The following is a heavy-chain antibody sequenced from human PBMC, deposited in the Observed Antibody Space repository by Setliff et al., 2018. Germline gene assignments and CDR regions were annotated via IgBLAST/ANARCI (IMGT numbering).Heavy chain of an antibody. CDR1: GYRLIEVS. J-gene: IGHJ3*02. CDR3: ATPRSGIIDAFDI. Sequence: ASVKVSCKVSGYRLIEVSMHWVRQAPGKGLEWMGGFDPEDEETIYAQKLQGRVTMTTDTSTSTAYMELRSLRSDDTAVYYCATPRSGIIDAFDIWGQGTMVTVSS. V-gene: IGHV1-24*01. CDR2: FDPEDEET.